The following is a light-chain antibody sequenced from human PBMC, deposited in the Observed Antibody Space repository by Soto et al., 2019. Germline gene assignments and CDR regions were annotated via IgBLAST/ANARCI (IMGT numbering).Light chain of an antibody. Sequence: QTVLTQPPSASASLGASVTLTSTLSSGYSNYKVDWYQQRPGKGPRFVMRVGTGGIVGSKGDGIPDRFSVLGSGLNRYLTIKNIHEEDESDYHCGADHGSGSNFVVVFGGGTKLTVL. V-gene: IGLV9-49*01. CDR1: SGYSNYK. CDR2: VGTGGIVG. CDR3: GADHGSGSNFVVV. J-gene: IGLJ2*01.